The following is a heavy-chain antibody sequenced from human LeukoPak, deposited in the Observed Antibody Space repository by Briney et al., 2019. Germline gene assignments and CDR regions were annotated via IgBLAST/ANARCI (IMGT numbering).Heavy chain of an antibody. D-gene: IGHD6-13*01. CDR1: GFTFSSYA. J-gene: IGHJ4*02. CDR3: AKDLYISRSYYFDY. V-gene: IGHV3-23*01. Sequence: GGSLRLSCAASGFTFSSYAMNWVRQAPGKGLEWVSVISGSGDSTYYADSVKGRFSNSRDNSQNTVYLQMNSLRAEDTAVYYCAKDLYISRSYYFDYWGQGTQVTVSS. CDR2: ISGSGDST.